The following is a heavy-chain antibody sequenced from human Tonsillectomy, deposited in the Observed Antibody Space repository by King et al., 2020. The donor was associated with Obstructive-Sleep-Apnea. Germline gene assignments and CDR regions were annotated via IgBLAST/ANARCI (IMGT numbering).Heavy chain of an antibody. J-gene: IGHJ5*02. V-gene: IGHV3-15*01. Sequence: VQLVESGGGLVKPGGSLRLSCEVSGFTFSDAWMSWVRQAPGKGLEWVGRIKSKIGGGTTDYAAPVIGRFTISRDDSQHTVYLQMNSLKTEDTAVYFCAHIIVVPAALHHWGQGTLVTVSS. CDR3: AHIIVVPAALHH. D-gene: IGHD2-2*02. CDR2: IKSKIGGGTT. CDR1: GFTFSDAW.